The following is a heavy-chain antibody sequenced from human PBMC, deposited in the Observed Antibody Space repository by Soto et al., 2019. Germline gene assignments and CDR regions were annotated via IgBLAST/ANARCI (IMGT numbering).Heavy chain of an antibody. J-gene: IGHJ4*02. D-gene: IGHD1-26*01. CDR2: MYYSGST. V-gene: IGHV4-39*02. CDR1: GGSISSSDYY. CDR3: ASHGGRYPGAFDY. Sequence: QLQLQESGPGLVKPSETLSLTCTVSGGSISSSDYYWDWIRQPPGKGLEWIGSMYYSGSTYYNPSLNVRLTLSVDTSKNHVSLKLSSVPAADTAMYYCASHGGRYPGAFDYWGQGTRVTVSS.